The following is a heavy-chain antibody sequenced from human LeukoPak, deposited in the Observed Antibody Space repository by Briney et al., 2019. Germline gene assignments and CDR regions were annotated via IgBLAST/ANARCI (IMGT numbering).Heavy chain of an antibody. V-gene: IGHV5-51*01. CDR2: IYPGDSDT. J-gene: IGHJ4*02. D-gene: IGHD3-22*01. Sequence: GESLKISCKGSGYNFTNYWIGWVRQMPGKGLEWMGIIYPGDSDTTYSPSFQGQVTISADKSISTAYLQWSSLKASDTAMYYCAKAYYDSSGYYYFDYWGQGTLVTVSS. CDR1: GYNFTNYW. CDR3: AKAYYDSSGYYYFDY.